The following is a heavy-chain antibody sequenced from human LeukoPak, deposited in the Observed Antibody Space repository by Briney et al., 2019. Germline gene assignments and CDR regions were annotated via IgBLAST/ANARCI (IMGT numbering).Heavy chain of an antibody. V-gene: IGHV4-59*01. CDR1: GGSISSYF. Sequence: PSETLSLTCTVSGGSISSYFWSWIRQPPGKGLEWIGHIYYSGSTNYNPSLKSRVTVSVDTSKNQSSLKLSSVTAADTAVYYCARGAGNYYFYGMDVWGQGTTVTVSS. CDR3: ARGAGNYYFYGMDV. CDR2: IYYSGST. J-gene: IGHJ6*02.